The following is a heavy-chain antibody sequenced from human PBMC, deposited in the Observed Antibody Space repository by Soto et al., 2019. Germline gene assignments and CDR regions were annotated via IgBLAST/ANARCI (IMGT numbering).Heavy chain of an antibody. V-gene: IGHV1-3*01. D-gene: IGHD2-15*01. Sequence: GASVKVSCKASGYTFTSYAMHWVRQAPGQRLEWIGWINAGNGNTKYSQKFQGRVTITRDTSASTAYMELSSLRSEDTAVYYCARYCSGGSCRQYYFDYWGQGTLVTVSS. J-gene: IGHJ4*02. CDR1: GYTFTSYA. CDR2: INAGNGNT. CDR3: ARYCSGGSCRQYYFDY.